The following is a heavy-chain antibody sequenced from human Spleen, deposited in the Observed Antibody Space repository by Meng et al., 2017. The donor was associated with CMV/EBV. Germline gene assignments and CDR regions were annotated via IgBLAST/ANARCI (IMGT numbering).Heavy chain of an antibody. D-gene: IGHD2-2*01. Sequence: GESLKISCAASGFSVSSSYMSWVRQPPGKGPEWVSVIYSGADHTYYADSVRGRFTISRDKSGNTVYLQMNSLRVEDTAIYYCAKAMEPAEGTTSYYYYYGMDVWGQGTTVTVSS. V-gene: IGHV3-66*02. CDR3: AKAMEPAEGTTSYYYYYGMDV. J-gene: IGHJ6*02. CDR2: IYSGADHT. CDR1: GFSVSSSY.